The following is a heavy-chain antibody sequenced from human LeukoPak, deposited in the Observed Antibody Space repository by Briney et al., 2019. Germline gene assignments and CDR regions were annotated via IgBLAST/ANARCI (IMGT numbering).Heavy chain of an antibody. Sequence: GGSLRLSCAASGFTFSSYAMHWVRQAPVKGLEWVAVISYDGSNKYYADSVKGRFTISRDNSKNTLYLQMNSLRAEDTAVYYCARGYSTGWYPSYCYYYGMDVWGQGTTVTVSS. D-gene: IGHD6-19*01. J-gene: IGHJ6*02. CDR3: ARGYSTGWYPSYCYYYGMDV. CDR1: GFTFSSYA. CDR2: ISYDGSNK. V-gene: IGHV3-30-3*01.